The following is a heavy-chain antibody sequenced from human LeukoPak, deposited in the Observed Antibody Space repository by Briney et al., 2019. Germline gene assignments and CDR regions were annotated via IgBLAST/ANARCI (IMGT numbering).Heavy chain of an antibody. CDR1: VGSFCGYY. D-gene: IGHD3-10*01. CDR2: INHGGST. V-gene: IGHV4-34*01. Sequence: PSETLSLTCAVYVGSFCGYYWSWIRQPPGKGLEWIGEINHGGSTNYNSSLKSRVTISVDTSKNQFSLKLSSVTAADTAVYYCARGYYGSGSHCCHMDVWGKGTTITVS. CDR3: ARGYYGSGSHCCHMDV. J-gene: IGHJ6*03.